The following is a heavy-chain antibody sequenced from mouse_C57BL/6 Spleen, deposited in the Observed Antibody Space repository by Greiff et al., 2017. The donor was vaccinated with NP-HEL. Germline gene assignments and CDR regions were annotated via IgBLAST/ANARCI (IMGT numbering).Heavy chain of an antibody. J-gene: IGHJ3*01. V-gene: IGHV1-81*01. CDR2: IYPRSGNT. Sequence: QVQLKQSGAELARPGASVKLSCKASGYTFTSYGISWVKQRPGQGLEWIGEIYPRSGNTYYNEKFKGKATLTADKSSSTAYMELRSLTSEDSEVYFCARFDSPFAYWGQGTLVTVSA. CDR1: GYTFTSYG. CDR3: ARFDSPFAY.